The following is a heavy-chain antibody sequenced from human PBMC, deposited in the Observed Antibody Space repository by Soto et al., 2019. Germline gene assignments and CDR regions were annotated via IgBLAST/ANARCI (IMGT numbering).Heavy chain of an antibody. Sequence: ASVKVSFKASGYTFTSCYMHWVRQAPGQGLEWMGIINPSGGSTSYAQKFQGRVTMTRDTSTSTVYMELSSLRSEDTAVYYCARGQLATTYGMDVWGQGTTVTVSS. J-gene: IGHJ6*02. V-gene: IGHV1-46*01. CDR1: GYTFTSCY. D-gene: IGHD1-1*01. CDR3: ARGQLATTYGMDV. CDR2: INPSGGST.